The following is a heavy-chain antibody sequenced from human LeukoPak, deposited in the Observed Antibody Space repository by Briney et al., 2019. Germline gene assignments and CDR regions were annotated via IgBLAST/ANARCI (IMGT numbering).Heavy chain of an antibody. CDR1: GYTLTELS. J-gene: IGHJ6*03. V-gene: IGHV1-24*01. Sequence: ASVKVSCKVSGYTLTELSMDWVRQAPGKGLEWMGGFDPEDGETIYAQKFQGRVTMTEDTSTDTAYMELSSLRSEDTAVYYCARDAIDYGDYDTYYYYMDVWGKRTTVTVSS. CDR3: ARDAIDYGDYDTYYYYMDV. CDR2: FDPEDGET. D-gene: IGHD4-17*01.